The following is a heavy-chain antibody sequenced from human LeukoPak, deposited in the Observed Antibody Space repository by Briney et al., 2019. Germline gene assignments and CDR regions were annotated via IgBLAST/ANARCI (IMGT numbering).Heavy chain of an antibody. CDR3: ASALNYYDSSSQEGN. Sequence: GASVKVSCKASGYTFTGYYMHWVRQAPGQGLEWMGWSNPNSGGTNFAQKFQGRVTLTRDTSISTAYMELSRLRSDDTAVYYCASALNYYDSSSQEGNWGQGTLVTVSS. V-gene: IGHV1-2*02. CDR2: SNPNSGGT. D-gene: IGHD3-22*01. J-gene: IGHJ4*02. CDR1: GYTFTGYY.